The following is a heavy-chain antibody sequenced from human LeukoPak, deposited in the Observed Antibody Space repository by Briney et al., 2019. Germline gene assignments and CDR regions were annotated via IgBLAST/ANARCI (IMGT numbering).Heavy chain of an antibody. CDR2: IYPDDSDT. CDR3: ARRAYEAHHFDY. Sequence: GESLKISCQGSGYRFTNYWIGWVRQLPGKGLEWMGIIYPDDSDTRYSPSFQGQVTISADKSITTAYLQWSSLKASDTAIFSCARRAYEAHHFDYWGQGTLVTVSS. CDR1: GYRFTNYW. J-gene: IGHJ4*02. D-gene: IGHD5-12*01. V-gene: IGHV5-51*01.